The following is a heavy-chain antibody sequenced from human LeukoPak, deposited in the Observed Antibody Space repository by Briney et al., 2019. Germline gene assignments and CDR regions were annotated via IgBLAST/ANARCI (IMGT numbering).Heavy chain of an antibody. Sequence: GGALRLSCAGSGFIFSDFYMNWVRPAPGKGLEWLAYITPSVSYTAYGDSVKGRFVVSRDNTKDSVYLQMNSLRAEDTAMYFCASDQVSGVFDYWGQGARVTVS. CDR1: GFIFSDFY. V-gene: IGHV3-11*05. J-gene: IGHJ4*02. CDR3: ASDQVSGVFDY. D-gene: IGHD5/OR15-5a*01. CDR2: ITPSVSYT.